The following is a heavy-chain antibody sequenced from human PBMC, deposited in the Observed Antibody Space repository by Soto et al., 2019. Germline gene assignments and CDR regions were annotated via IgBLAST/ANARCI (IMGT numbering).Heavy chain of an antibody. CDR1: GGSFSGYY. D-gene: IGHD2-2*01. Sequence: SETLSLTCAVYGGSFSGYYWSWIRQPPGKGLEWIGENNHSGSTNYNPSLKSRVTISVDTSKNQFSLKLSSVTAADTAVYYCARGSIVVPAALGGAFDYWGQGTLVTVSS. J-gene: IGHJ4*02. CDR3: ARGSIVVPAALGGAFDY. V-gene: IGHV4-34*01. CDR2: NNHSGST.